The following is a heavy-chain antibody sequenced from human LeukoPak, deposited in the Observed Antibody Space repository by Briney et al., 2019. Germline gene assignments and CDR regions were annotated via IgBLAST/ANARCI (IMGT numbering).Heavy chain of an antibody. J-gene: IGHJ4*02. D-gene: IGHD1-26*01. Sequence: PSETLSLTCTVSGVSISSFYWSWIRQSPGKGLEWIGYLSYSGITHYNPSLKSSVTFSVETSKKHFSLKLTSVTAADTAVYYCAKTLGSGAYYEGTFDSWGQGTPVTVSS. CDR2: LSYSGIT. CDR1: GVSISSFY. V-gene: IGHV4-59*01. CDR3: AKTLGSGAYYEGTFDS.